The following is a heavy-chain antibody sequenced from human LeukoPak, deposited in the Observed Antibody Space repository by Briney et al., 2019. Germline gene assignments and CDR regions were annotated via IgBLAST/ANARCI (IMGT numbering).Heavy chain of an antibody. CDR3: ATAYDYGAATHIWFDY. CDR1: GYTLTELS. Sequence: ASVKVSCKVSGYTLTELSMHWVRQAPGKGLEWMGGFDPEDGETIYAQKFQGRVTMTEDTSTDTAYMELSSLRSEDTAVYYCATAYDYGAATHIWFDYWGQGTLVTVSS. V-gene: IGHV1-24*01. CDR2: FDPEDGET. J-gene: IGHJ4*02. D-gene: IGHD4-17*01.